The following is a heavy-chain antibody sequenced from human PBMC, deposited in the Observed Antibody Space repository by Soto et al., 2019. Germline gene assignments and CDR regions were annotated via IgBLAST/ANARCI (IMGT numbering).Heavy chain of an antibody. Sequence: QVQLVQSGAEVKKPGSSVRVSCKASGDTFNFYSINWVRQAPGLGLEWMGRINPILSMSNYAQRFQGRVTMTADKXTSTADMELSSLRSEDTAMYYCASSYGSGYRAFDSWGQGALVTVSS. CDR2: INPILSMS. CDR1: GDTFNFYS. V-gene: IGHV1-69*02. J-gene: IGHJ4*02. CDR3: ASSYGSGYRAFDS. D-gene: IGHD3-10*01.